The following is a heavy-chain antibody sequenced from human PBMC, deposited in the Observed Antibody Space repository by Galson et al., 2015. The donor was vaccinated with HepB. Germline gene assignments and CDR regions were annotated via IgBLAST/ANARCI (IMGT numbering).Heavy chain of an antibody. CDR2: ISWNSGRI. CDR1: GFTFDDYA. D-gene: IGHD1-7*01. V-gene: IGHV3-9*01. CDR3: AKQLELRGGFDY. Sequence: SLRLSCAASGFTFDDYAMHWVRQAPGKGLEWVSGISWNSGRIGYADSVKGRFTVSRDNAKNSLYLQMNSLRVEDTAFYYCAKQLELRGGFDYWGRGTLVTVSS. J-gene: IGHJ4*02.